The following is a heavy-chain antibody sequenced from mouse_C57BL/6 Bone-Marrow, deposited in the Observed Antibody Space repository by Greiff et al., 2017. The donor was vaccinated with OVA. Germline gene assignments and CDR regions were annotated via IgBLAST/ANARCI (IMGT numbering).Heavy chain of an antibody. Sequence: EVMLVESGGGLVQSGRSLRLSCATSGFTFSDFYMEWVRQAPGKGLEWIAASRNKANDYTTEYSASVKGRFIVSRDTSQSILYLQMNALRAEDTAIYYCARDAYYSNFYYAMDYWGQGTSVTVSS. V-gene: IGHV7-1*01. D-gene: IGHD2-5*01. CDR3: ARDAYYSNFYYAMDY. CDR1: GFTFSDFY. CDR2: SRNKANDYTT. J-gene: IGHJ4*01.